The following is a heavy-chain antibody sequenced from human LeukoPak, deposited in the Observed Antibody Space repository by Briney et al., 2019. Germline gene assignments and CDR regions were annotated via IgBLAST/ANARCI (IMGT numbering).Heavy chain of an antibody. D-gene: IGHD4-17*01. CDR3: ARALLTTVTTDYYYGMDV. CDR2: ISSSSSTI. CDR1: GFTFSSYS. V-gene: IGHV3-48*02. Sequence: PGGSLRLSCAASGFTFSSYSMNWVRRAPGKGLEWVSYISSSSSTIYYADSVKGRFTISRDNAKNSLYLQMNSLRDEDTAVYYCARALLTTVTTDYYYGMDVWGQGTTVTVSS. J-gene: IGHJ6*02.